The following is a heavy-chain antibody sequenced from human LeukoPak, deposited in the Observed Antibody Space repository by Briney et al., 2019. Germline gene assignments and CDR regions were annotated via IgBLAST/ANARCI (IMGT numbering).Heavy chain of an antibody. V-gene: IGHV1-3*01. D-gene: IGHD1-1*01. CDR1: GYTFTSYA. CDR3: ARTQLERRRSWFDP. CDR2: INAGNGNT. Sequence: GASVKVSCKASGYTFTSYAMHWVRQAPGQRLEWKGWINAGNGNTKYSQKFQGRVTITRDTSASTAYMELSSLRSDDTAVYYCARTQLERRRSWFDPWGQGTLVTVSS. J-gene: IGHJ5*02.